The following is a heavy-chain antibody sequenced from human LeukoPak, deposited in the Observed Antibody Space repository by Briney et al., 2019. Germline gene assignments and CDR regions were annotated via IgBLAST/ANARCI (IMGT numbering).Heavy chain of an antibody. J-gene: IGHJ4*02. CDR3: ARVRGIAARGYYFDY. D-gene: IGHD6-6*01. V-gene: IGHV1-3*01. Sequence: ASVTVSCTASGYTFTIYAMHWVRQAPGQRLEWMGWINAGNGNTKYSQKFQGRVTITRDTSASTAYMELSSLRSEDTAVYYCARVRGIAARGYYFDYWGQGTLVTVSS. CDR2: INAGNGNT. CDR1: GYTFTIYA.